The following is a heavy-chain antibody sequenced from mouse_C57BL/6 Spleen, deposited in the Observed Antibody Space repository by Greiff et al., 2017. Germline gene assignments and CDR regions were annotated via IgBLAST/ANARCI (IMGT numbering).Heavy chain of an antibody. CDR3: ARSRYGSSWNFDV. Sequence: QVQLQQSGAELVRPGASVKLSCKASGYTFTDYYINWVKQRPGQGLEWIARIYPGSGNTYYNEKFKGKATLTAEKSSSTAYMQLSSLTSEDSAVYFCARSRYGSSWNFDVWGTGTTVTVSS. D-gene: IGHD1-1*01. CDR1: GYTFTDYY. CDR2: IYPGSGNT. J-gene: IGHJ1*03. V-gene: IGHV1-76*01.